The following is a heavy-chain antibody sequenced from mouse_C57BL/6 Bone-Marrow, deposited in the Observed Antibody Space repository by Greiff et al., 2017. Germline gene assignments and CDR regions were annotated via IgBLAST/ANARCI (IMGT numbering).Heavy chain of an antibody. CDR3: ARNYDTVYYFDY. J-gene: IGHJ2*01. Sequence: QVQLQQPGAELVKPGASVKMSCKASGYTFTSYWITWVKQRPGQGLEWIGDIYPGSGSTNYNEKFKSKATLTVDTSSSTAYMQLSSLTSEDSAVYYCARNYDTVYYFDYWGQGTTLTVSS. D-gene: IGHD1-1*01. CDR1: GYTFTSYW. CDR2: IYPGSGST. V-gene: IGHV1-55*01.